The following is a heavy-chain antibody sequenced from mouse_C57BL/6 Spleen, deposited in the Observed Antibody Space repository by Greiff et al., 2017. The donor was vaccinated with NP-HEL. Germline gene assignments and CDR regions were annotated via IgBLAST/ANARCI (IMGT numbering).Heavy chain of an antibody. D-gene: IGHD2-5*01. CDR3: ARSEGGYSNPFAY. CDR1: GYTFTSYW. Sequence: QVQLQQPGAELVKPGASVKLSCKASGYTFTSYWMQWVKQRPGQGLEWIGEIDPSDSYTNYNQKFKGKATLTVDTSSSTAYMQLSSLTSEDSAVYYCARSEGGYSNPFAYWGQGTLVTVSA. J-gene: IGHJ3*01. V-gene: IGHV1-50*01. CDR2: IDPSDSYT.